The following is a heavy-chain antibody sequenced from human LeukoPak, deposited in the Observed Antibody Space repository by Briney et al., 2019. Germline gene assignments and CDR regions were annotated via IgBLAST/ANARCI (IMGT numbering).Heavy chain of an antibody. Sequence: GASVKVSCKASGYTFIDYYMHWVRQAPGQGLEWMGRINPNSGGTNYAQKFQGRVTMTRDTSISTAYMKLSRLRSDDTAVYYCARDLDAYSSGWYDFDYWGQGTLVTVSS. CDR3: ARDLDAYSSGWYDFDY. CDR2: INPNSGGT. D-gene: IGHD6-19*01. CDR1: GYTFIDYY. J-gene: IGHJ4*02. V-gene: IGHV1-2*06.